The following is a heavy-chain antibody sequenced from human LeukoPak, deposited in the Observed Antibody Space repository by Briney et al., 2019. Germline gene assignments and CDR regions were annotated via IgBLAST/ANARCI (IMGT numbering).Heavy chain of an antibody. Sequence: PGGSLRLSCAASGFTFSSYSMNWVRQAPEKGLEWVSSISSSSSYIYYADSVKGRFTISRDNAKNSLYLQMNSLRAEDTAVYYCARENYDSSGYFFDYWGQGTLVTVSS. CDR1: GFTFSSYS. J-gene: IGHJ4*02. CDR3: ARENYDSSGYFFDY. D-gene: IGHD3-22*01. V-gene: IGHV3-21*01. CDR2: ISSSSSYI.